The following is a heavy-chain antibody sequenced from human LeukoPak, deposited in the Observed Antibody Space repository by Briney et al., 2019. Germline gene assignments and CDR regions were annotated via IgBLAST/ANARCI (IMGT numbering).Heavy chain of an antibody. V-gene: IGHV3-30*04. J-gene: IGHJ6*02. CDR1: GFAFSSYA. CDR2: ISYDGSNK. Sequence: GRSLRLSCAASGFAFSSYAMHWVRQAPGKGLEWVAVISYDGSNKYYADSVKGRFTISRDNSKNTLYLQMNSLRAEDTAVYYCATLGGDYSRPYYYYGMDVWGQGTTVTVSS. D-gene: IGHD4-11*01. CDR3: ATLGGDYSRPYYYYGMDV.